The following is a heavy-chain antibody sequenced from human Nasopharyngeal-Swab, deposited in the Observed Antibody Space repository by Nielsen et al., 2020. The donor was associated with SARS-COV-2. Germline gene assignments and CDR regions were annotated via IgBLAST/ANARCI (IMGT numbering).Heavy chain of an antibody. CDR1: GYTFTSYA. D-gene: IGHD2/OR15-2a*01. CDR3: ARGNIAIQYYYYGMDV. Sequence: ASVKVSCKASGYTFTSYAMNWVRQAPGHGLEWMGWINTNTGNPTYAQGFTGRFVFSLDTSVSTAYLQISSLKAEDTAVYYCARGNIAIQYYYYGMDVWGQGTTVTVSS. CDR2: INTNTGNP. J-gene: IGHJ6*02. V-gene: IGHV7-4-1*02.